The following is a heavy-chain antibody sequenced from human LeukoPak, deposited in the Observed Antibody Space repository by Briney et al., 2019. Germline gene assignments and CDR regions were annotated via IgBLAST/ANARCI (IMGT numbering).Heavy chain of an antibody. Sequence: PSETLSLTCTDSGDSISGYYWSWIRQPPGKGLEWIGFIYYSGSTNYNPSLKSRVTISVDTSKNQFSLKLSSVTAADTAVYYCARAGPRRDGYNVDYWGQGTLVTVSS. CDR1: GDSISGYY. J-gene: IGHJ4*02. V-gene: IGHV4-59*01. D-gene: IGHD5-24*01. CDR3: ARAGPRRDGYNVDY. CDR2: IYYSGST.